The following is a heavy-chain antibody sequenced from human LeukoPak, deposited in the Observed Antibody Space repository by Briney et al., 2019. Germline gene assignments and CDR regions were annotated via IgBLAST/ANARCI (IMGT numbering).Heavy chain of an antibody. J-gene: IGHJ5*02. D-gene: IGHD1-26*01. CDR2: INSDGSSR. Sequence: GGSLRLSCAASGFIFSSYWMHWVRQAPGRGMVWVSRINSDGSSRNYADSVKGRFTISRDNAKNTLYLQMNSPKAEDTAVYYCARVVVGANNWFDPWGQGTLVTVSS. V-gene: IGHV3-74*01. CDR1: GFIFSSYW. CDR3: ARVVVGANNWFDP.